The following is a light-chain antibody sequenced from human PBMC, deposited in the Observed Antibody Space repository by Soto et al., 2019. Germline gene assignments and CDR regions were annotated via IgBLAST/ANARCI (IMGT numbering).Light chain of an antibody. CDR2: SNN. Sequence: QSVLTQPPSASATPGQRVTISCSGSSSNIGSNTVNWYQQLPGTAPKLLIYSNNQRPSGVPVRFSGFKSGTLSSLAITGLQSVDEAADYCAAWDDSLNGLFGGGTKLTVL. CDR3: AAWDDSLNGL. CDR1: SSNIGSNT. V-gene: IGLV1-44*01. J-gene: IGLJ2*01.